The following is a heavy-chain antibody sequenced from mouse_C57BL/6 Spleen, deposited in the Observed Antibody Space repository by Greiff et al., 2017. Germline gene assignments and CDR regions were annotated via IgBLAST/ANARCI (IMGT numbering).Heavy chain of an antibody. CDR2: ISDGGSYT. Sequence: EVQLVESGGGLVKPGGSLKLSCAASGFTFSSYAMSWVRQTPEKRLEWVATISDGGSYTYYPDNVKGRFTISRDNAKNNLYLQMSHLKSEDTAMYYCARFSLYYFDYWGQGTTLTVSS. CDR3: ARFSLYYFDY. J-gene: IGHJ2*01. CDR1: GFTFSSYA. V-gene: IGHV5-4*01. D-gene: IGHD6-1*01.